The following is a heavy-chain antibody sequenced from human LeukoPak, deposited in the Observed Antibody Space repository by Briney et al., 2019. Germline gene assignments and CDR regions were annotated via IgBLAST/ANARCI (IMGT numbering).Heavy chain of an antibody. J-gene: IGHJ4*02. D-gene: IGHD6-13*01. Sequence: GGSLRLSCAASGFTFSSYWMHWVRQAPGKGLVWVSRINSDGSSTNYADSVKGRFTISRDNAKNTLYLQMNSLRAEDTAVYYCARKGAVSSSWYTFDYWGQGTLVTVSS. CDR2: INSDGSST. V-gene: IGHV3-74*01. CDR3: ARKGAVSSSWYTFDY. CDR1: GFTFSSYW.